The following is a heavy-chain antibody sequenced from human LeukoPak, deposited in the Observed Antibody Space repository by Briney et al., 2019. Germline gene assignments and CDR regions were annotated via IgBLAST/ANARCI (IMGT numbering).Heavy chain of an antibody. CDR3: AKDLEDYYRPLDY. CDR1: GFTFSSYA. CDR2: ISGSGSST. J-gene: IGHJ4*02. D-gene: IGHD3-22*01. V-gene: IGHV3-23*01. Sequence: GGSLRLSCAASGFTFSSYAMSWVRQAPGKGLEWVSAISGSGSSTYYADSVKGRFTISRDNSRNTLHLQMNSLRAEDTAVYYCAKDLEDYYRPLDYWSQGTLVTVSS.